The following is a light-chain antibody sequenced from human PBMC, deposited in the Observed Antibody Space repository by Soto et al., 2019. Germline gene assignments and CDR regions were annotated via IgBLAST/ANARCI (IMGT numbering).Light chain of an antibody. CDR3: QPANSFPLT. V-gene: IGKV1-12*01. CDR1: QDVSSW. CDR2: SSS. J-gene: IGKJ4*01. Sequence: DIQVTQSPSSVSASVGDRVTITCRTSQDVSSWLAWYQQKPGKAPELLIYSSSTLQTGVPSRFSGSGSGTVFTLTISSLQPEDFATYYCQPANSFPLTFGGGTKVDIK.